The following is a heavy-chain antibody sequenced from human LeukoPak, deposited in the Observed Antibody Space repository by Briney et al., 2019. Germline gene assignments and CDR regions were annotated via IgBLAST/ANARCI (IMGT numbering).Heavy chain of an antibody. J-gene: IGHJ4*02. CDR2: ISSSGSTI. CDR1: GFTVSSYE. Sequence: GGTLRLSCAASGFTVSSYEMNWVRQSPGKGLELVSYISSSGSTIYYADSVKGRFTISRDNAKNSLYLQMNSLRAEDTAVYYCARDLGTPSGYWGQGTLVTVSS. D-gene: IGHD1-1*01. V-gene: IGHV3-48*03. CDR3: ARDLGTPSGY.